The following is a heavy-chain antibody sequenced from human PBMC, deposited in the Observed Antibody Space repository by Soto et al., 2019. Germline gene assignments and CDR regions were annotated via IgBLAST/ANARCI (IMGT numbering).Heavy chain of an antibody. J-gene: IGHJ4*02. CDR1: GGSISSSSYY. CDR3: ARHGEYSGYEPIDY. Sequence: SETLSLTCTVSGGSISSSSYYWGWIRQPPGKGLEWIGSIYYSGSTYYNPSLKSRVTISVDTSKNQFSLKLSSVTAADTAVYYCARHGEYSGYEPIDYWGQGTLVTVSS. CDR2: IYYSGST. D-gene: IGHD5-12*01. V-gene: IGHV4-39*01.